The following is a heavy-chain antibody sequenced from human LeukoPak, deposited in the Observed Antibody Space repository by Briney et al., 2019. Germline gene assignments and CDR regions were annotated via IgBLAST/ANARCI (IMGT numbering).Heavy chain of an antibody. J-gene: IGHJ4*02. CDR2: TNTDGSST. CDR3: ARDRDTLAYFDY. Sequence: QAGGSLRLSCAASGFTFNNFWMHWVRQTPGRGLVWVSRTNTDGSSTTYADSVKGRFTISRDSAKNTLYLQMNSLRAEDTAVYYCARDRDTLAYFDYWGQGILVTVSS. V-gene: IGHV3-74*01. CDR1: GFTFNNFW. D-gene: IGHD5-18*01.